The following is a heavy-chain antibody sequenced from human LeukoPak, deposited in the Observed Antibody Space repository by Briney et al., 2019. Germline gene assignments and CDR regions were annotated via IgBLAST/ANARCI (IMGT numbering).Heavy chain of an antibody. D-gene: IGHD6-19*01. Sequence: GESLKISCKGSGYSFTSYWIGWVRQMPGKGLEWMGIIYPNDSDTRYSPSFQGQVTISADKSISTAYLQWSSLKASDTAMYYCASSSPLSGWPPSLDYWGQGTLVTVSS. CDR2: IYPNDSDT. J-gene: IGHJ4*02. V-gene: IGHV5-51*01. CDR3: ASSSPLSGWPPSLDY. CDR1: GYSFTSYW.